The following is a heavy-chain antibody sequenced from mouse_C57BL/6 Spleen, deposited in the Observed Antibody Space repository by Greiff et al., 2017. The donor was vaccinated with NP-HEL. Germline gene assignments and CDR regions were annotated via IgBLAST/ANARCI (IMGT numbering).Heavy chain of an antibody. D-gene: IGHD2-4*01. CDR2: ISSGSSTI. J-gene: IGHJ4*01. CDR1: GFTFSDYG. CDR3: ARRRLRQDAMDY. Sequence: DVKLVESGGGLVKPGGSLKLSCAASGFTFSDYGMHWVRKAPEKGLEWVAYISSGSSTIYYADTVKGRFTISRDNAKNTLFLQMTSLRSEDTAMYYCARRRLRQDAMDYWGQGTSVTVSS. V-gene: IGHV5-17*01.